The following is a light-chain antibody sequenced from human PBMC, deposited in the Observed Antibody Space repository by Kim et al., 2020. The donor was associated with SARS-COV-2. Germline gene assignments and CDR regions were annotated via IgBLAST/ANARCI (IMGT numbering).Light chain of an antibody. J-gene: IGLJ2*01. CDR2: SNN. V-gene: IGLV1-47*02. Sequence: QSVLTQPPSASGTPGQRVTISCSGSSSNIGSNYVYWYQQLPGTAPKLLIYSNNQRPSGVPDRFSGSKSGTSASLAISGLRSKDEADYYCAAWDDSLSGVVFGGGTQLTVL. CDR3: AAWDDSLSGVV. CDR1: SSNIGSNY.